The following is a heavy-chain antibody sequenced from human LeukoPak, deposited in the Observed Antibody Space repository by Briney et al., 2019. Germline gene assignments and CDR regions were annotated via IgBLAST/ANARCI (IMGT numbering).Heavy chain of an antibody. Sequence: GGSLRLSCAASGFTFSSYSMNWVRQAPGKGLEWVSSIGSSSSYIYYADSVKGRFTISRDNAKNSLYLQMNSLRAEDTAVYYCARSTVTVGLDYWGQGTLVTVSS. J-gene: IGHJ4*02. V-gene: IGHV3-21*01. D-gene: IGHD4-17*01. CDR2: IGSSSSYI. CDR3: ARSTVTVGLDY. CDR1: GFTFSSYS.